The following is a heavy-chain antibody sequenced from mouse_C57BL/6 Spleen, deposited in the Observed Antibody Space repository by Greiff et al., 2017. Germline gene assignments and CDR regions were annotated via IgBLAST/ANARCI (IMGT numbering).Heavy chain of an antibody. J-gene: IGHJ2*01. Sequence: HVQLQQPGTELVKPGASVKLSCKASGYTFTSYWMHWVQQRPGQGLEWLGNINPSNGGTNYNEKFKSKATLTVDKSSSTAYMQLSSLTSEDSAVYYCARLGGTDYFDYWGQGTTLTVSS. CDR1: GYTFTSYW. V-gene: IGHV1-53*01. CDR3: ARLGGTDYFDY. CDR2: INPSNGGT. D-gene: IGHD4-1*01.